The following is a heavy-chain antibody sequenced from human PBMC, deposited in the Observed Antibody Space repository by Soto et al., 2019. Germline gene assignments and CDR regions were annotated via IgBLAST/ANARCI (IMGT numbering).Heavy chain of an antibody. Sequence: GGSLRLSCAASGFTFSSYAMSWVRQAPGKGLEWVSAISGSGGSTYYADSVKGRFTISRDNSKNTLYLQMNSLRAEDTAVYYCAKLPTPATIFGVVVDYWGQGTLVTVSS. V-gene: IGHV3-23*01. CDR1: GFTFSSYA. CDR2: ISGSGGST. CDR3: AKLPTPATIFGVVVDY. J-gene: IGHJ4*02. D-gene: IGHD3-3*01.